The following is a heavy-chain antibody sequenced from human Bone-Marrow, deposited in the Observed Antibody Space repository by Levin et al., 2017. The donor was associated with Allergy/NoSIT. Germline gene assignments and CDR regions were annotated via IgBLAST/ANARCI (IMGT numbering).Heavy chain of an antibody. CDR1: GFTFSSYS. CDR3: ARGVAVVTATPSDFDY. J-gene: IGHJ4*02. Sequence: PGGSLRLSCAASGFTFSSYSMNWVRQAPGKGLEWVSSISSSSSYIYYADSVKGRFTISRDNAKNSLYLQMNSLRAEDTAVYYCARGVAVVTATPSDFDYWGQGTLVTVSS. V-gene: IGHV3-21*01. D-gene: IGHD2-21*02. CDR2: ISSSSSYI.